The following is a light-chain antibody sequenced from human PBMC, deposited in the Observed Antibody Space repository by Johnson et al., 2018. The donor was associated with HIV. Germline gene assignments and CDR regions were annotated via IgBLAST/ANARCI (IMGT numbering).Light chain of an antibody. CDR1: NSNIVNIY. Sequence: QSVLTQPPSVSAAPGQKVTISCSASNSNIVNIYISWYQQLPGAAPKLFIYDNNKRPSGIPDRFSGSKSGTSATLGITGLQTGDEADYYCGTWDSSLSASYVFGTGTKVTVL. CDR2: DNN. CDR3: GTWDSSLSASYV. V-gene: IGLV1-51*01. J-gene: IGLJ1*01.